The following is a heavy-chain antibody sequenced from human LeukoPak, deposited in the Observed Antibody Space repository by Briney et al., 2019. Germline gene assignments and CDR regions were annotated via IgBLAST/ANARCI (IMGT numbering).Heavy chain of an antibody. J-gene: IGHJ4*02. D-gene: IGHD1-26*01. V-gene: IGHV3-9*01. CDR2: ISWNSGST. CDR1: GFTFDDYA. Sequence: PGGSLRLSCAASGFTFDDYAMHWVRQAPGKGLEWVSGISWNSGSTGYADSVKGRFTISRDNAKNSLYLQMNSLRAEDTALYYCAKSAEATPIYYFDYWGQGTLVTVSS. CDR3: AKSAEATPIYYFDY.